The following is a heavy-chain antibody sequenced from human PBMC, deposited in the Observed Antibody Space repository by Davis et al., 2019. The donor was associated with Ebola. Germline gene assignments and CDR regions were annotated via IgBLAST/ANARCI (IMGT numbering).Heavy chain of an antibody. CDR1: GGSFSGYY. V-gene: IGHV4-59*01. Sequence: MPSETLSLTCAVYGGSFSGYYWSWIRQPPGKGLEWIGYIYYSGSTNYNPSLKSRVTISVDTSKNQFSLKLSSVTAADTAVYYCARGQGDFWSGYYSYNWFDPWGQGTLVTVSS. D-gene: IGHD3-3*01. CDR3: ARGQGDFWSGYYSYNWFDP. J-gene: IGHJ5*02. CDR2: IYYSGST.